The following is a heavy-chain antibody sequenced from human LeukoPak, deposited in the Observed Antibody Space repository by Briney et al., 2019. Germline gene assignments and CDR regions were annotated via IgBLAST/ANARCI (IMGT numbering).Heavy chain of an antibody. D-gene: IGHD3-9*01. CDR2: FDPEDGET. Sequence: ASVKVSCKVSAYTLTELSMQWVRRAPGKGLEWMGGFDPEDGETIYAQKFQGRVTMTEDTSTDTAYMELSSLRSEDTAVYYCATSKATYYDILTQESYFDYWGQGTLVTVSS. CDR1: AYTLTELS. J-gene: IGHJ4*02. CDR3: ATSKATYYDILTQESYFDY. V-gene: IGHV1-24*01.